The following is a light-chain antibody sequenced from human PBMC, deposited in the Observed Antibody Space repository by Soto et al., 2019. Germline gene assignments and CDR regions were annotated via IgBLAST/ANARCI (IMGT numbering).Light chain of an antibody. CDR2: AAS. V-gene: IGKV3-20*01. CDR1: QTLTINS. CDR3: QQYDGAPLT. J-gene: IGKJ3*01. Sequence: ELVLTQSPDTLSLSPRERATLFCRASQTLTINSLARYQHKPGQAPRLLIYAASTRDTGIQDRLNGSGSGTDFALSINSLEPEDVAGYYCQQYDGAPLTFGPGTKVDGK.